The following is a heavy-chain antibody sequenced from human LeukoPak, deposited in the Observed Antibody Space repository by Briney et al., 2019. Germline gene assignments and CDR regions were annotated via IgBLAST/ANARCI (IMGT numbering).Heavy chain of an antibody. J-gene: IGHJ6*02. CDR2: IYYSGST. CDR1: GGSIGSANYY. V-gene: IGHV4-30-4*01. D-gene: IGHD4-17*01. Sequence: SEALSLTCTVSGGSIGSANYYWSWIRQPPGKGLEWLGHIYYSGSTYYNPSPKSRVAMSLDTSKNQFSLKLSSVTAADTAVYYCARDASVNIFSYYGLDVWGQGTTVIVSS. CDR3: ARDASVNIFSYYGLDV.